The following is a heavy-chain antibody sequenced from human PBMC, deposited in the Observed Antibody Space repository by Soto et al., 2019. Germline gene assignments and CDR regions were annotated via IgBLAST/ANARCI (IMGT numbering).Heavy chain of an antibody. CDR2: ISSSGSTI. Sequence: LRLSCAASGFTFSDYYMSWIGQAPGKGLEWVSNISSSGSTIYYADSVKGRFTISRDNAKNSLHLQMNSMRAEDTAVYYCARRWLDAFDIWGQGTMVTVSS. D-gene: IGHD5-12*01. V-gene: IGHV3-11*01. CDR1: GFTFSDYY. J-gene: IGHJ3*02. CDR3: ARRWLDAFDI.